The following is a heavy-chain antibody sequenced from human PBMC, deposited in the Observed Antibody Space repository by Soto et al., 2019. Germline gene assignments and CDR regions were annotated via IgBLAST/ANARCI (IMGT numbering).Heavy chain of an antibody. CDR1: GGSISSYY. J-gene: IGHJ6*02. CDR3: ARSGGITIFGVVSDYYGMDV. Sequence: QVQLQESGPGLVKPSETLSLTCTVSGGSISSYYWSWIRQPAGKGLEWIGRIYTSGGTNYNPSLKSRVTMSVDTSKNQFSLKLSSVTAADTAVYYCARSGGITIFGVVSDYYGMDVWGQGTTVTVSS. CDR2: IYTSGGT. V-gene: IGHV4-4*07. D-gene: IGHD3-3*01.